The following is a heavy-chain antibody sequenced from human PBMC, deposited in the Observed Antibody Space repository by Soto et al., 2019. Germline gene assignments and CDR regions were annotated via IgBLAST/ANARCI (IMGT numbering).Heavy chain of an antibody. CDR2: ISAYNGNT. CDR1: GYTFTSYG. CDR3: EREGWYYDFPRGYFDY. Sequence: GDSVKVSCKASGYTFTSYGISWVRQAPGQGLEWMGWISAYNGNTNYAQKLQGRVTMTTDTSTSTAYMELRSLRSDDTAVYYCEREGWYYDFPRGYFDYWGQXTLVTVSS. J-gene: IGHJ4*02. D-gene: IGHD3-3*01. V-gene: IGHV1-18*01.